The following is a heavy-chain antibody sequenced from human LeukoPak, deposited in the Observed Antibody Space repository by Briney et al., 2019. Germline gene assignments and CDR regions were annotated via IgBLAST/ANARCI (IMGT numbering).Heavy chain of an antibody. V-gene: IGHV3-64*01. CDR1: GFSFSAYI. J-gene: IGHJ4*02. Sequence: GGSLRLSCVASGFSFSAYIMHWVRQAPGKGLEYVSAIRSDGSSTFYPNSVKGRFTISRENSKSTLYLQMGSLRAEDTAVYYCTRRYGGHSGWAGYHDSWGQGTLVTVSS. D-gene: IGHD6-19*01. CDR3: TRRYGGHSGWAGYHDS. CDR2: IRSDGSST.